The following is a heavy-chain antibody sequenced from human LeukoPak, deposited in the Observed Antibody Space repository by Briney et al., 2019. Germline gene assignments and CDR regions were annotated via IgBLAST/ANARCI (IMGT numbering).Heavy chain of an antibody. V-gene: IGHV3-23*01. J-gene: IGHJ3*01. D-gene: IGHD6-19*01. CDR3: AKVRDTRDWYKDAFDV. CDR1: GFTFSSYA. Sequence: GGSLRLSCAASGFTFSSYAMSWVRQAPGKGLEWVSAITGTGGHTHYAASVQGRFTVSRDNSKNTLYLQMSSLRAEDTAMYYCAKVRDTRDWYKDAFDVWGQGTRVTVSS. CDR2: ITGTGGHT.